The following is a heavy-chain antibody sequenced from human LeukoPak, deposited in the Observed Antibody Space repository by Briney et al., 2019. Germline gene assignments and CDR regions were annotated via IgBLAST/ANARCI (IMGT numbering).Heavy chain of an antibody. CDR2: IYPGDSDT. D-gene: IGHD2-15*01. Sequence: GESLKISCRGSGYSFTTYWIACVRQMPGKGLEWMGIIYPGDSDTRHSPSFQGQVTISVAKSISTVYLQWSSLKASDTAMYYCARVATASFDQWGQGTLVTVSS. CDR1: GYSFTTYW. V-gene: IGHV5-51*01. J-gene: IGHJ4*02. CDR3: ARVATASFDQ.